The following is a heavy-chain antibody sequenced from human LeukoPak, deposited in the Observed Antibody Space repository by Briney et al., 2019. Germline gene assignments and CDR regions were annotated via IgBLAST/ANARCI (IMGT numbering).Heavy chain of an antibody. CDR1: GYTLTELS. V-gene: IGHV1-24*01. D-gene: IGHD3-22*01. CDR3: ATGLGYYDSSGYSNWYFDL. CDR2: FDPEDGET. Sequence: ASVKVSCKVSGYTLTELSMHWVRQAPGKGLGWMGGFDPEDGETIYAQKFQGRVTMTEDTSTDTAYMELSSLRSEDTAVYYCATGLGYYDSSGYSNWYFDLWGRGTLVTVSS. J-gene: IGHJ2*01.